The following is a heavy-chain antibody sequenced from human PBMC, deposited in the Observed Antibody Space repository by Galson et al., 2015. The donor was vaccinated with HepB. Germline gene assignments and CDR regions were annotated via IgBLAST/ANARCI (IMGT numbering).Heavy chain of an antibody. CDR1: GFTFSSYA. D-gene: IGHD6-19*01. V-gene: IGHV3-23*01. J-gene: IGHJ2*01. Sequence: SLRLSCAASGFTFSSYAMSWVRQAPGKGLEWVSAISGSGGSTYYADSVKGRFTISRDNFKNTLYLQMNSLRAEDTAVYYCAKRQPYSSGWYGWYFDLWGRGTLVTVSS. CDR3: AKRQPYSSGWYGWYFDL. CDR2: ISGSGGST.